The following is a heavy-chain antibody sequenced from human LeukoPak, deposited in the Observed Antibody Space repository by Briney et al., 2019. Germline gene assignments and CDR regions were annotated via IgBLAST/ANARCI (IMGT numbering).Heavy chain of an antibody. CDR2: ISGGGGNT. CDR3: ANADPVTRGFDY. D-gene: IGHD4-11*01. CDR1: GFTFSNYA. V-gene: IGHV3-23*01. Sequence: GASLRISCAAPGFTFSNYAMSWVRQAPGEGLGWVSTISGGGGNTYYADSVKGRFTISRDNSKNTLYLQMNSLRAEDTAVYYCANADPVTRGFDYWGQGSLVTVSS. J-gene: IGHJ4*02.